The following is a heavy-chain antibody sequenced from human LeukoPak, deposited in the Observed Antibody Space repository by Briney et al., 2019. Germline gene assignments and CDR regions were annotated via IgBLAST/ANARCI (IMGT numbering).Heavy chain of an antibody. V-gene: IGHV3-48*04. J-gene: IGHJ4*02. CDR2: ISSSSSTI. CDR3: ARVKATGTTYY. CDR1: GFTFSSYS. D-gene: IGHD1-1*01. Sequence: PGGSLRLSCAASGFTFSSYSMNWVRQAPGKGLEWVSYISSSSSTIYYADSVKGRFTISRDNAKNSLYLQMNSLRAEDTAVYYCARVKATGTTYYWGQGTLVTVSS.